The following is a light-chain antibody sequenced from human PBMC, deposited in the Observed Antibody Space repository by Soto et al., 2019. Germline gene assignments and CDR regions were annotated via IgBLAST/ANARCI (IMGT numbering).Light chain of an antibody. CDR3: QQSRT. V-gene: IGKV1-5*03. J-gene: IGKJ1*01. CDR2: KAS. Sequence: DIQMIQSPSTLSASIGDRVTITCRASQSISSWLAWYQQKPGKAPRLLIYKASSLQSGVPSRFSGSASGTAFTLTVSSLQPDDFATYYCQQSRTFGQGTKAEIK. CDR1: QSISSW.